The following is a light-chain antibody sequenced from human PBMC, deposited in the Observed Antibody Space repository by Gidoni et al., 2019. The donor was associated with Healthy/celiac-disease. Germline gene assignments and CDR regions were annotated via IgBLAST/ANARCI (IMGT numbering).Light chain of an antibody. J-gene: IGLJ2*01. CDR3: QAWDSSTYVV. CDR2: QDS. V-gene: IGLV3-1*01. CDR1: KLGDKY. Sequence: SYELTQPPSVSVSPGQTASITCAGDKLGDKYACWHQQKPGQTPVLVIYQDSKRPSGIPERFSGSHSGNTATLTISGTQAMDEADYYCQAWDSSTYVVFGGGTKLTVL.